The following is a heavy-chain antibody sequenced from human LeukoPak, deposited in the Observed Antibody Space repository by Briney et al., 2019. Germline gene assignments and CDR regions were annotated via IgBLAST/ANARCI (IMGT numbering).Heavy chain of an antibody. J-gene: IGHJ6*02. Sequence: GGSLRLSCAASGFTFSDYYMSWIRQAPGKGLEWVSYISSSSSYTSYADSVKGRFTISRDNAKNSLYLQMNSLRAEDTAVYYCARFGSTYGMDVWGQGTTVTVSS. D-gene: IGHD3-10*01. V-gene: IGHV3-11*03. CDR1: GFTFSDYY. CDR2: ISSSSSYT. CDR3: ARFGSTYGMDV.